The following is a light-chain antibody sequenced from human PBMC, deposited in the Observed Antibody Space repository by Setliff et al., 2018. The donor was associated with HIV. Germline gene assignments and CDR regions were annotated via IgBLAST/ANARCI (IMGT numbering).Light chain of an antibody. V-gene: IGLV2-14*03. CDR3: SSYTASSTLV. J-gene: IGLJ3*02. Sequence: QSALAQHASVSGSPGQSITISCTGSSSDVGGYNYVSWYQQHPGKAPKLMIYDVSQRPSGVSDRFSGSKSGITASLTISGLQPEDESDYYCSSYTASSTLVFGGGTKVTV. CDR1: SSDVGGYNY. CDR2: DVS.